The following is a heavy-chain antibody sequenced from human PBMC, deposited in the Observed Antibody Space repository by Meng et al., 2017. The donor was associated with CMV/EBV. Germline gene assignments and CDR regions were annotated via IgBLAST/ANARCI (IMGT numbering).Heavy chain of an antibody. D-gene: IGHD6-13*01. CDR2: INHSGST. Sequence: GSLRLSCAVYGGSFSGYYWSWIRQPPGKGLEWIGEINHSGSTNYNPPLKSRVTISVDTSKNQFSLKLSSVTAADTAVYYCARGRVSSWYGTSYYYYGMDVWGQGTTVTVSS. CDR1: GGSFSGYY. V-gene: IGHV4-34*01. J-gene: IGHJ6*02. CDR3: ARGRVSSWYGTSYYYYGMDV.